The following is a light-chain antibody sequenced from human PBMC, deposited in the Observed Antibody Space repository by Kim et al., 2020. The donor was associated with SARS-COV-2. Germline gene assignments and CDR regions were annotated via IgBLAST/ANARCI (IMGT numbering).Light chain of an antibody. J-gene: IGKJ2*01. Sequence: YLSRGERATLSCRASQRVSSYLAWYQQKPGQAPRLLIYDASNRGTGIPARLSGSGSGTDFTLTISSLEPEDFAVYYCQQRSNWPRTFGQGTKLEI. CDR1: QRVSSY. V-gene: IGKV3-11*01. CDR2: DAS. CDR3: QQRSNWPRT.